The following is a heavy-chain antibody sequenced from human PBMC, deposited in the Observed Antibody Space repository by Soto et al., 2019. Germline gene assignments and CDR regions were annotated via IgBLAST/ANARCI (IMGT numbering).Heavy chain of an antibody. J-gene: IGHJ4*02. V-gene: IGHV3-23*01. CDR1: GFTVTSNG. CDR2: ISPNGQGI. D-gene: IGHD4-4*01. CDR3: AKGRQYPRDYFHY. Sequence: GGSLRLSCGVSGFTVTSNGVSWVRQAPGKGLEWVTAISPNGQGIWYADSVKGRFTISRDISRNTVFLQMDSLRAEDTAVYYCAKGRQYPRDYFHYWGQGTLVTVS.